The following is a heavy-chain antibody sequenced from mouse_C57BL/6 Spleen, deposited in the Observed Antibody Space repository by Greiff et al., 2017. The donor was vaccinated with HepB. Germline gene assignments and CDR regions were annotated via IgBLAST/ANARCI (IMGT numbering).Heavy chain of an antibody. CDR1: GFTFSSYA. CDR3: TRERFYYDYDVGASWFAY. CDR2: ISSGGDYI. V-gene: IGHV5-9-1*02. J-gene: IGHJ3*01. D-gene: IGHD2-4*01. Sequence: VESGEGLVKPGGSLKLSCAASGFTFSSYAMSWVRQTPEKRLEWVAYISSGGDYIYYADTVKGRFTISRDNARNTLYLQMSSLKSEDTAMYYCTRERFYYDYDVGASWFAYWGQGTLVTVSA.